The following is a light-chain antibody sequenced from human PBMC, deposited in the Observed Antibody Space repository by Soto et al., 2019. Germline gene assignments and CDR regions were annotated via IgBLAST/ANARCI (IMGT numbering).Light chain of an antibody. CDR2: DVT. CDR1: SSDVGAYNY. CDR3: CSYAGRDIYVL. Sequence: QSVLTQPRSVSGSPGQSVAISCTGTSSDVGAYNYVSWYQQHPGKAPKFLIYDVTKRPSGVPDRFSGSKSGNTASLTISGLQAEDEADHYCCSYAGRDIYVLFGGGTKLTVL. J-gene: IGLJ3*02. V-gene: IGLV2-11*01.